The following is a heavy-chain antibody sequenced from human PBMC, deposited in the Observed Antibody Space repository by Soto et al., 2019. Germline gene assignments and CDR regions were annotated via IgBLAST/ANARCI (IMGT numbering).Heavy chain of an antibody. J-gene: IGHJ3*01. V-gene: IGHV3-48*01. CDR1: GFTFSTYN. CDR2: ISGSGSTI. D-gene: IGHD3-10*01. Sequence: GGSLRLSCAASGFTFSTYNMNWVRQAPGKGLEWVSYISGSGSTIYYADSVKGRFTISRDNAKNSLFLQMNGLRGDDTAVYYCARDRAPTYYYGSEIVKVSDAFDFWGQGTMVTVSS. CDR3: ARDRAPTYYYGSEIVKVSDAFDF.